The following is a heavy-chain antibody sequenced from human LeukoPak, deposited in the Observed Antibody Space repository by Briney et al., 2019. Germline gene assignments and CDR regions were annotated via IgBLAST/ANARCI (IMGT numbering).Heavy chain of an antibody. CDR1: GFTFSSRDW. J-gene: IGHJ3*01. CDR3: ARRYSSSWFKPFDL. D-gene: IGHD6-13*01. Sequence: GGSLRLSCVASGFTFSSRDWMTWVRQAPGKGLEWVANIKQDGSEKNYVDSVKGRFTISRDNAKNSLYLQMNSLRDEETAVYYCARRYSSSWFKPFDLWGQGTMVTVSS. CDR2: IKQDGSEK. V-gene: IGHV3-7*01.